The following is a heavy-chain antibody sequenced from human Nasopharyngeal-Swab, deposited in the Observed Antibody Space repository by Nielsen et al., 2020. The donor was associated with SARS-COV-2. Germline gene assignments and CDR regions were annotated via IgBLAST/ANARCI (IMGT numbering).Heavy chain of an antibody. V-gene: IGHV3-21*01. Sequence: GESLKISCAASGFTFSSYSMNWVRQAPGKGLEWVSSISSSSSYIYYADSVKGRFTISRDNAKNSLYLQMNSLRAEDTAVYYCARERLGELFVDYWGQGTPVTVSS. D-gene: IGHD3-16*01. CDR3: ARERLGELFVDY. J-gene: IGHJ4*02. CDR1: GFTFSSYS. CDR2: ISSSSSYI.